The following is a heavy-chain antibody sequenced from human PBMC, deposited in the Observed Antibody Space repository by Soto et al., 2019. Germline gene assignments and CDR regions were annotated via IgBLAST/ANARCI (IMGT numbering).Heavy chain of an antibody. CDR2: ISSSSSTI. D-gene: IGHD3-3*01. CDR3: ARGYTIFGVVTYYYYYMDV. V-gene: IGHV3-48*01. CDR1: GFTFSSYS. J-gene: IGHJ6*03. Sequence: GGSLRLSCAASGFTFSSYSMNWVRQAPGKGLEWVSYISSSSSTIYYADSVKGRFTISRDNAKNSLYLQMNSLRAEDTAVYYCARGYTIFGVVTYYYYYMDVWGKGTTVTVSS.